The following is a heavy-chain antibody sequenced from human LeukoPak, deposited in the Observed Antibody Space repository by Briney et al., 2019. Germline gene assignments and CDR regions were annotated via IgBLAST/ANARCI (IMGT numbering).Heavy chain of an antibody. CDR2: ISSSGSTI. CDR3: XXXXXXXXXXXNTYYYYCGMDV. V-gene: IGHV3-11*01. J-gene: IGHJ6*02. Sequence: GGSLRLSCAASGFTFSDYYMSWIRQAPGKGLEWVSYISSSGSTIYYADSVKGRFTISRDNAKNSLYLQMNSLRAEDTAVYYXXXXXXXXXXXXNTYYYYCGMDVWGQGTTVTVSS. CDR1: GFTFSDYY. D-gene: IGHD2-2*02.